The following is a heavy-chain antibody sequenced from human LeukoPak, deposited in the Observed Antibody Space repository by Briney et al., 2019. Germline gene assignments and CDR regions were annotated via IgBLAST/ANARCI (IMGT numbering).Heavy chain of an antibody. J-gene: IGHJ4*02. CDR3: ASTERCSTTCPLDY. CDR2: IYSSGST. CDR1: TGSISSYY. Sequence: SETLSLTCTVSTGSISSYYCSWIRQPAGKGLEYIGRIYSSGSTNYSPSLKSRVTMSVDTSKNQFSLKLTSVTAADTAVYYCASTERCSTTCPLDYWGQGTLVTVSS. V-gene: IGHV4-4*07. D-gene: IGHD1-14*01.